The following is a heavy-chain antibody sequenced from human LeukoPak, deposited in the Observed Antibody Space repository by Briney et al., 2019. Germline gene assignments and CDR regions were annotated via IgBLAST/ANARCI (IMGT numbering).Heavy chain of an antibody. CDR1: GFTFSSYS. J-gene: IGHJ4*02. CDR2: ISGSGGST. V-gene: IGHV3-23*01. D-gene: IGHD3-22*01. CDR3: AKKVNYDSSGYAY. Sequence: GGSLRLSCAASGFTFSSYSMNWVRQAPGKGLEWVSAISGSGGSTYYADSVKGRFTISRDNSKNTLYLQMNSLRAEDTAVYYCAKKVNYDSSGYAYWGQGTLVTVSS.